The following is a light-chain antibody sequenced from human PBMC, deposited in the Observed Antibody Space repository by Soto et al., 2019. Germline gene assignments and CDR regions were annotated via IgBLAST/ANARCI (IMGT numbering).Light chain of an antibody. CDR3: QQTYSIPYT. CDR2: AAS. J-gene: IGKJ2*01. Sequence: DILMTQSPSSLSASVGDRVTITCRASQSIGTYSNWYQQKPGKAPKLLIHAASSLQSGVPSRFSGSGSGTDVALTISGLRPEDVATYYCQQTYSIPYTFGQGTRLEI. CDR1: QSIGTY. V-gene: IGKV1-39*01.